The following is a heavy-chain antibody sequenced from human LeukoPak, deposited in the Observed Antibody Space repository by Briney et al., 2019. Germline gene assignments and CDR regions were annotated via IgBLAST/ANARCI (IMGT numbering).Heavy chain of an antibody. J-gene: IGHJ4*02. V-gene: IGHV4-39*01. CDR3: ARLGVATPFDY. D-gene: IGHD3-3*01. CDR2: FYYSESI. CDR1: GGSISSSSYY. Sequence: SETLSLTCTVSGGSISSSSYYWGWIRQPPGKGLEWIWIFYYSESIYFNPALKRRVTISGDTSKNQFSLKLSSVTAADTAVYYCARLGVATPFDYWGQGTLVTVSS.